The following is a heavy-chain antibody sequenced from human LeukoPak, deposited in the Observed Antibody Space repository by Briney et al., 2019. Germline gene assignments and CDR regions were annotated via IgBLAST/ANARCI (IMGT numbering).Heavy chain of an antibody. V-gene: IGHV3-21*01. D-gene: IGHD3-22*01. CDR1: GFTFSNSN. J-gene: IGHJ4*02. Sequence: GGSLRHSCAASGFTFSNSNMNWVRQAPGKGLEWVSSISSSSSYIYYADSVKGRFTISRDNAKNSLYLQMNSLRAEDTAVYYCARADYYETSGPFGYWGEGTLVTVSS. CDR2: ISSSSSYI. CDR3: ARADYYETSGPFGY.